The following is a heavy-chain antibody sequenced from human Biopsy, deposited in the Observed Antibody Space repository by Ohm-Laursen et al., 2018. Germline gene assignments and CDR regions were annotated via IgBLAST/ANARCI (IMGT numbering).Heavy chain of an antibody. Sequence: RGLSCTASGFSFSSYGMHWVRQAPGKGLEWVAVTWSGRDDIYYADSVKGRFTISRDNSKNTVYLQMNSLRVEDTAVYFCTRDDDATGHYSYFQHWGQGSLVTVSS. D-gene: IGHD3-9*01. CDR3: TRDDDATGHYSYFQH. CDR1: GFSFSSYG. V-gene: IGHV3-33*01. J-gene: IGHJ1*01. CDR2: TWSGRDDI.